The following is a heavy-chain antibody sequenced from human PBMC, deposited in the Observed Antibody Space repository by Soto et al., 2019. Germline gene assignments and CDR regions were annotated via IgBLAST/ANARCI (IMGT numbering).Heavy chain of an antibody. CDR1: GGSFSGFY. J-gene: IGHJ6*02. CDR2: INDSGTT. Sequence: KPSETLSLTCAIYGGSFSGFYWSWIRQPPGKGLEWIGEINDSGTTNYNPSLKSRVTISADTSKTHFSLRLTSVTAADTAVYYCARETSQNVSSHYGMDVWGQGTTVTVSS. V-gene: IGHV4-34*01. CDR3: ARETSQNVSSHYGMDV.